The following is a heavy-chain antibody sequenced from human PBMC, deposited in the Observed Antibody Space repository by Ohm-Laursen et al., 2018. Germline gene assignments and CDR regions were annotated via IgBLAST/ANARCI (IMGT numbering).Heavy chain of an antibody. CDR2: ISSSSSYM. CDR3: ARDPHYGDYGRYFDY. Sequence: SLRLSCAASGFTFNHYDMNWVCQAPGKGLEWVSSISSSSSYMYYADSVKGRFTVSRDNAKNLLYLQMNSLRAEDTAVYYCARDPHYGDYGRYFDYWGQGTLVTVSS. CDR1: GFTFNHYD. D-gene: IGHD4-17*01. V-gene: IGHV3-21*01. J-gene: IGHJ4*02.